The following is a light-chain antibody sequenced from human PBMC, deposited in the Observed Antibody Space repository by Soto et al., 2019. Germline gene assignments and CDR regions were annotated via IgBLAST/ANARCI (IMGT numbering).Light chain of an antibody. V-gene: IGKV1-5*03. Sequence: DVQMTRSPSTLSGSVGDRVTITCRASQTISSWLAWYQQKPGKAPKLLIYKASTLKSGVPSRFSGSGSGTEFTLTISSLQPDDFATYYCQQYKNYPGTFGQGTKVAIK. CDR2: KAS. CDR1: QTISSW. J-gene: IGKJ1*01. CDR3: QQYKNYPGT.